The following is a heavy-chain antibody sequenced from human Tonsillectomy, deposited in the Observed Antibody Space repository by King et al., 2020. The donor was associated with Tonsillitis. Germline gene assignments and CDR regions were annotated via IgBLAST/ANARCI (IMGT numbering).Heavy chain of an antibody. D-gene: IGHD6-13*01. CDR1: GYTFTSHF. Sequence: VQLVESGAEVKKPGASVKVSCKASGYTFTSHFMHWVRQAPGQGLEWMGIINPSGGSTDYAQKFQGRVTMTRDTSTSTVYMELNSLRSEDTAVYYCARDVGTSWYPTNWFDPWGQGTLVTVS. V-gene: IGHV1-46*01. J-gene: IGHJ5*02. CDR3: ARDVGTSWYPTNWFDP. CDR2: INPSGGST.